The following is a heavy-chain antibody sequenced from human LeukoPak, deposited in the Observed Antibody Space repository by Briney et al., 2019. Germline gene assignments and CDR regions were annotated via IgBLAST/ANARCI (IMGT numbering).Heavy chain of an antibody. Sequence: PSETLSLTCTVSGGSISSSSYYWGWIRQPPGKGLEWIVSIYYSGSTYYNPSLKSRVTISVDTSKNQFSLKLSSVTAADTAVYYCASVRRGFGESSKYYSYYYMDVWGNGTTVPIS. J-gene: IGHJ6*03. CDR2: IYYSGST. D-gene: IGHD3-10*01. CDR3: ASVRRGFGESSKYYSYYYMDV. V-gene: IGHV4-39*01. CDR1: GGSISSSSYY.